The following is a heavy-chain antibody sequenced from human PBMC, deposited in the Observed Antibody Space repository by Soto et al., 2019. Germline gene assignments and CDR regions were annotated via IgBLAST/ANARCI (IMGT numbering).Heavy chain of an antibody. J-gene: IGHJ2*01. D-gene: IGHD3-9*01. CDR3: ARDNGDDILTGYSGLDL. Sequence: QVQLQQWGAGLLKPSETLSLTCTVYGGSFSGYYWSWIRQPPGKGLEWIGEINHSGSTNYNPSLKSRVTISVDTSKNQFSLRLNSMTAADTAVYYCARDNGDDILTGYSGLDLWGRGTLVTVSS. CDR1: GGSFSGYY. CDR2: INHSGST. V-gene: IGHV4-34*01.